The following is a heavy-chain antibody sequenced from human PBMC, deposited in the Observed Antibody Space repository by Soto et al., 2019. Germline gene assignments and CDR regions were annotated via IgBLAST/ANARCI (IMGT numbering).Heavy chain of an antibody. CDR2: ISYDGSNK. D-gene: IGHD6-19*01. CDR1: GYTFSSYA. J-gene: IGHJ4*02. CDR3: ARGGGWYGGSFDY. V-gene: IGHV3-30-3*01. Sequence: QVQLVESGGGVVQPGRSLRLSCAASGYTFSSYAMHWVRQAPGKGLEWVAVISYDGSNKYYADSVKGRFTISRDNSKNTLYLQMDSLRAEDTAVYYCARGGGWYGGSFDYWGQGTLVTVSS.